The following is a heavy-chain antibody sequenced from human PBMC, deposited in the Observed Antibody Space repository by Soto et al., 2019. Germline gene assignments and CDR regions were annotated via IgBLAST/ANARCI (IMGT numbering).Heavy chain of an antibody. CDR2: TYYRSKWYN. J-gene: IGHJ6*03. Sequence: SQTLSLTCAISGDSVSSNIAAWNWIRQSPSRGLEWLGRTYYRSKWYNDYAVSVKSRITINPDTSKNQFSLQLNSVTPEDTAVYYCARGGVPAAIDYYYMDVWGKEATVTVSS. V-gene: IGHV6-1*01. CDR3: ARGGVPAAIDYYYMDV. D-gene: IGHD2-2*01. CDR1: GDSVSSNIAA.